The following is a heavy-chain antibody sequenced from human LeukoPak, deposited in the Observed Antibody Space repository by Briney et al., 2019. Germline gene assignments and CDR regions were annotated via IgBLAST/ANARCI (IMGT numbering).Heavy chain of an antibody. Sequence: GGSLRLSCAAPGFTFSSYSMNWVRQAPGKGLEWVSSISSSSSYIYYADSVKGRFTISRDNAKNSLYLQMNSLRAEDTAVYYCAREAGYPMGAFDIWGQGTMVTVSS. CDR1: GFTFSSYS. V-gene: IGHV3-21*01. CDR3: AREAGYPMGAFDI. D-gene: IGHD5-12*01. J-gene: IGHJ3*02. CDR2: ISSSSSYI.